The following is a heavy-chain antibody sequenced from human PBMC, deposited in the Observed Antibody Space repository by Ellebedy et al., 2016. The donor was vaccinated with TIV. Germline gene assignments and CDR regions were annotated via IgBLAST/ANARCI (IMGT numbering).Heavy chain of an antibody. V-gene: IGHV3-7*01. CDR2: INQGGSVK. CDR3: ATDGSYGDYRSPAHAFVF. CDR1: GFSFNSYW. D-gene: IGHD3-10*01. Sequence: GESLKISCAASGFSFNSYWMTWVRQAPGKGLEWVANINQGGSVKYYVDSLRGRFTISRDNAKNSLFLQMNSLRADDTAVYYCATDGSYGDYRSPAHAFVFWGQGTMVSVAS. J-gene: IGHJ3*01.